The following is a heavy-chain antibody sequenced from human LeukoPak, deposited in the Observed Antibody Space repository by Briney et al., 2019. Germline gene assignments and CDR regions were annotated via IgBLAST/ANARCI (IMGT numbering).Heavy chain of an antibody. CDR3: ARRYAHRSRWFDP. CDR2: IYYSGST. V-gene: IGHV4-39*02. CDR1: GDSIGGDNHY. D-gene: IGHD3-16*01. Sequence: SETLSLTCTVSGDSIGGDNHYWGWTRHPPGKGLEWIGNIYYSGSTHYNPSLKSRVIISIDTSNNLFSLKLSSVTAADTAIYYCARRYAHRSRWFDPWGQGTLVTVSS. J-gene: IGHJ5*02.